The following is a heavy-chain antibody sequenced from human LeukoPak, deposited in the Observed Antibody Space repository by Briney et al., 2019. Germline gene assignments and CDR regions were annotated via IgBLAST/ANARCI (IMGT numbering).Heavy chain of an antibody. J-gene: IGHJ4*02. CDR3: ARVNYYGSGSYYNTYCFDY. Sequence: GGSLRLSCAASGFTFSNYAMSWVRQAPGKGLEWVSGISGSGGSTYYADSVKGRFTISRDNSKNTLYLQMNSLRAEDTAVYYCARVNYYGSGSYYNTYCFDYWGQGTLVTVSS. V-gene: IGHV3-23*01. D-gene: IGHD3-10*01. CDR2: ISGSGGST. CDR1: GFTFSNYA.